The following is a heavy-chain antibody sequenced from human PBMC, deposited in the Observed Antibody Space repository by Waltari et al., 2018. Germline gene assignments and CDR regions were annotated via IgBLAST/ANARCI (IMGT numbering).Heavy chain of an antibody. CDR2: ISGSGGST. CDR1: GFTFSSYA. Sequence: EVQLLESGGGLVQPGGSLRLSCAASGFTFSSYAMSWVRQAPGKGLEWVSAISGSGGSTYYADSVKGRFTISRDNSKNTLYLQMNSLRAEDTAVYYCAKDASPRIAAAGLFDYWGQGTLVTVSS. D-gene: IGHD6-13*01. J-gene: IGHJ4*02. CDR3: AKDASPRIAAAGLFDY. V-gene: IGHV3-23*01.